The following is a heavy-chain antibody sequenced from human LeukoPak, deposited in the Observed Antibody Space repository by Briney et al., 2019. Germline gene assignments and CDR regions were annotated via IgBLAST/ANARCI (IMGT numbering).Heavy chain of an antibody. V-gene: IGHV4-4*07. CDR3: ARDEAKGIAAAGTKFDY. CDR2: IYTSGST. Sequence: SETLSLTCTVSGGSISSYYWSWIRQPAGKGLEWIGRIYTSGSTNYNPSLKSRVTMSVDTSKSQFSLKLSSVTAADTAVYYCARDEAKGIAAAGTKFDYWGQGTLVTVSS. D-gene: IGHD6-13*01. CDR1: GGSISSYY. J-gene: IGHJ4*02.